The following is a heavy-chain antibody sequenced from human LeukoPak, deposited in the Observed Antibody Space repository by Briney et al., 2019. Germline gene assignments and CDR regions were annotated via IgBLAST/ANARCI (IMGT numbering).Heavy chain of an antibody. D-gene: IGHD3-22*01. CDR2: INSDGSST. CDR3: AREGYHDSSGPSWFDL. J-gene: IGHJ5*02. V-gene: IGHV3-74*01. CDR1: GFTFSSFW. Sequence: GGSLRLSCAASGFTFSSFWMHWVRQAPGKGLVWVSRINSDGSSTSYADSVKGRFTISRDNAKNTLYLQMNSLRAEDTAVYYCAREGYHDSSGPSWFDLWGKGTLVTVSS.